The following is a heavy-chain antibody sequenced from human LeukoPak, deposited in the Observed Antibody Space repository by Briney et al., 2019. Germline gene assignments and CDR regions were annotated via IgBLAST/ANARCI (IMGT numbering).Heavy chain of an antibody. CDR1: GGSISSSSYY. J-gene: IGHJ3*02. D-gene: IGHD1-26*01. CDR2: IYYSGST. V-gene: IGHV4-39*07. CDR3: ARSGGGSYSEDAFDI. Sequence: SETLSLTCTVSGGSISSSSYYWGWIRQPPGKGLEWIGSIYYSGSTYYNPSLKSRVTISVDTSKNQFSLKLSSVTAADTAVYYCARSGGGSYSEDAFDIWGQGTMVTVSS.